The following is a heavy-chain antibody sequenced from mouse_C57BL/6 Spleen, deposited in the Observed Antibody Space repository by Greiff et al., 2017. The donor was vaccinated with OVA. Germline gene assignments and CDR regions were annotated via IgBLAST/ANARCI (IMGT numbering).Heavy chain of an antibody. V-gene: IGHV1-53*01. CDR2: INPSNGGT. CDR1: GYTFTSYW. J-gene: IGHJ3*01. Sequence: QVQLKQPGTELVKPGASVKLSCKASGYTFTSYWMHWVKQRPGQGLEWIGNINPSNGGTNYNEKFKSKATQTVDKSSSTAYMQLSSLTSEDSAVYECARGGLDSSGTYWGQGTLVTVSA. D-gene: IGHD3-2*02. CDR3: ARGGLDSSGTY.